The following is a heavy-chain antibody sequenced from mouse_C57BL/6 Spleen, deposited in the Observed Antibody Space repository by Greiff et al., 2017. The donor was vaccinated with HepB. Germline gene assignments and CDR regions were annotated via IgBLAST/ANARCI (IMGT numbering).Heavy chain of an antibody. Sequence: QVQLQQSGAELVKPGASVKISCKASGYAFSSYWMNWVKQRPGKGLEWIGQIYPGDGDTNYNGKFKGKATLTADKSSSTAYMQRSSLTSEDSAVYFCARADGYDEYYFDYWGQGTTLTVSS. D-gene: IGHD2-2*01. V-gene: IGHV1-80*01. CDR2: IYPGDGDT. CDR3: ARADGYDEYYFDY. CDR1: GYAFSSYW. J-gene: IGHJ2*01.